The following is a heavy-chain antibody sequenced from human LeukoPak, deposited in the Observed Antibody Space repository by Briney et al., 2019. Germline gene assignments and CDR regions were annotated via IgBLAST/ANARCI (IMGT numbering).Heavy chain of an antibody. CDR2: ISTYNDNT. D-gene: IGHD6-6*01. CDR1: GYTFTSYD. Sequence: GASVKVSCKASGYTFTSYDISWVRQAPGQGLEWMGWISTYNDNTHYAQKLQGRVTMTTDTSTSTVYMELKSLRSDDTAVYYCARIQSRIIAARPGNPVFDYWGRGTLVTVSS. J-gene: IGHJ4*02. CDR3: ARIQSRIIAARPGNPVFDY. V-gene: IGHV1-18*01.